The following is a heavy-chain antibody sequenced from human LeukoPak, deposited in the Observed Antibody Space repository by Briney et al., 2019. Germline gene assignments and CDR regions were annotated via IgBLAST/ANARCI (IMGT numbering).Heavy chain of an antibody. Sequence: GGSLRLSCAASGFTFSSSWMTWVRQAPGKGLAWVANIKQDGSEIFYVDSVKGRFTMSRDNAKSSLYLQMNSLRAEDTAVYYCTKVIRGYSGSIDYWGQGTLVSVSS. V-gene: IGHV3-7*02. CDR2: IKQDGSEI. D-gene: IGHD5-12*01. J-gene: IGHJ4*02. CDR3: TKVIRGYSGSIDY. CDR1: GFTFSSSW.